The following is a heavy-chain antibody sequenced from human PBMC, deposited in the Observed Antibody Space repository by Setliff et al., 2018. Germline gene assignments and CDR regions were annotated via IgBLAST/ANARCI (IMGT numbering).Heavy chain of an antibody. CDR1: GFRFNGHG. CDR2: INWDGRTT. V-gene: IGHV3-20*04. J-gene: IGHJ4*02. Sequence: LRLSCAASGFRFNGHGMNWVRQAPGRGLEWVSTINWDGRTTGYRDSVKGRFTISSDNAKNSLYLQMNSLRAEDTAVYYCARDGGEYWGQGTLVTVSS. CDR3: ARDGGEY. D-gene: IGHD3-16*01.